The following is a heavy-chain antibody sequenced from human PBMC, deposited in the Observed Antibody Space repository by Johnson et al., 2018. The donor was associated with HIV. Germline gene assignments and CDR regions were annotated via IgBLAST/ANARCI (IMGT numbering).Heavy chain of an antibody. CDR2: ISFDGTTK. CDR1: GFTFSRFA. J-gene: IGHJ3*02. V-gene: IGHV3-30*18. Sequence: QVQLVESGGGVVQPGRSLRLSCVASGFTFSRFAMHWVRQAPGKGLEWVTLISFDGTTKYYVDSVKGRLTISRDNSMNTLYLQMNSLTPEDTAVYYCAKPHQYDSSGYWSGRDASDIWGQGTMVTVSS. CDR3: AKPHQYDSSGYWSGRDASDI. D-gene: IGHD3-22*01.